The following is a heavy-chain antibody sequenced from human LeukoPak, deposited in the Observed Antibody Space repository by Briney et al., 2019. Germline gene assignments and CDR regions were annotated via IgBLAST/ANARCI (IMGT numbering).Heavy chain of an antibody. Sequence: SETLSLTCAVSGYSISSDYYWGWIRQPPGEGLEWIGTIYHSGSTYLNPSLKSRVTISVDTSKNQFSLNLNSVTAAGTAVYYYTSGPNFYYFDYWGQGTLVTVSS. CDR3: TSGPNFYYFDY. J-gene: IGHJ4*02. D-gene: IGHD3-3*01. CDR2: IYHSGST. V-gene: IGHV4-38-2*01. CDR1: GYSISSDYY.